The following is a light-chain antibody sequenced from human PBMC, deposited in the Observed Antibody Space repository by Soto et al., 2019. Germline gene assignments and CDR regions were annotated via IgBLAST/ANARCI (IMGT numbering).Light chain of an antibody. Sequence: QSARTQPRSVSGSPGQSVTISCTATSGDVDDFKYVSWYQQHPGKGTNLFIYDVSKRPSGVPHRFTGSKSSNTVSLTIFGLEADDEEDYDCSSYALNDVVSGGGPKLTVL. CDR3: SSYALNDVV. J-gene: IGLJ3*02. CDR2: DVS. V-gene: IGLV2-11*01. CDR1: SGDVDDFKY.